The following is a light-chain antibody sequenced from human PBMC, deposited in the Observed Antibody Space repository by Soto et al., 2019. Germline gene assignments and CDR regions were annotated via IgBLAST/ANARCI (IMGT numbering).Light chain of an antibody. V-gene: IGKV3-11*01. CDR2: DAS. CDR3: QQRSHWPPWT. J-gene: IGKJ1*01. CDR1: QSVSSY. Sequence: EIVLTQSPATLSLSPGERATLSCRASQSVSSYLAWYQQKPGQAPRLLIYDASNRATGIPARFSGSGSGTDFTLTISSLEPEDFAVYYCQQRSHWPPWTFGQGTKGEIK.